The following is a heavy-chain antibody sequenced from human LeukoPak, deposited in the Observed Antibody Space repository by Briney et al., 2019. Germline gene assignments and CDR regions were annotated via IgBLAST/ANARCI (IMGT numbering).Heavy chain of an antibody. CDR3: AREGYGDSSDY. V-gene: IGHV3-30-3*01. CDR1: GFTFSSYA. D-gene: IGHD4-17*01. CDR2: ISYDGSNK. Sequence: PGRSLRLSCAASGFTFSSYAMHWVRQAPGKGLEWVAVISYDGSNKYYADSVKGRFTISRDNAKNSLYLQMNSLRAEDTAVYYCAREGYGDSSDYWGQGTLVTVSS. J-gene: IGHJ4*02.